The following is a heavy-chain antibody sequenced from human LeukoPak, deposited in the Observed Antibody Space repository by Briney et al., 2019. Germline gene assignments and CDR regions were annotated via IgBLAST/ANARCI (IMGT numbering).Heavy chain of an antibody. V-gene: IGHV3-23*01. CDR1: GFAFSNFA. J-gene: IGHJ4*02. CDR3: ANGPVGGQMDY. D-gene: IGHD1-26*01. Sequence: PGGSLRLSCAASGFAFSNFAMSWVRQAPGKGLAWVSAMSGSGYYTYYVESVKGRFTISRDNSKNTLYLHMNSLRADDTAVYYCANGPVGGQMDYWGQGTLVTVSS. CDR2: MSGSGYYT.